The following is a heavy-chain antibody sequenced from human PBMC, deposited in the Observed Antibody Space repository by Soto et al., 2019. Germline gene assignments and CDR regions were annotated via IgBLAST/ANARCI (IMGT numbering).Heavy chain of an antibody. Sequence: PSETLSLTCGVSGGSISSSNWWNWVRQSPEKGLEWIGQVLHTGGTNYNPSLKTRVTISVDKSNNQFSLKLTSVTAADTALYFCARSDYGDSNSQYFDYWGRGTLVTVS. D-gene: IGHD4-17*01. CDR2: VLHTGGT. J-gene: IGHJ4*02. CDR1: GGSISSSNW. CDR3: ARSDYGDSNSQYFDY. V-gene: IGHV4-4*02.